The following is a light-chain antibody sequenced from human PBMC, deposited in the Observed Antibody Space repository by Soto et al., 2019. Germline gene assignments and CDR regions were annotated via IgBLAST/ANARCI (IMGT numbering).Light chain of an antibody. CDR3: PQYYPPPRYT. CDR1: QSILYSSNNKNL. V-gene: IGKV4-1*01. J-gene: IGKJ2*01. CDR2: WAS. Sequence: DIVMTQSPEYLAVSLGERATINCRSSQSILYSSNNKNLIAWYQQKPGQPPKLLIYWASTRQSGVPDRFSGTGSGRDFPLNISSRQAEDVPVYYCPQYYPPPRYTFGQGPRLRIK.